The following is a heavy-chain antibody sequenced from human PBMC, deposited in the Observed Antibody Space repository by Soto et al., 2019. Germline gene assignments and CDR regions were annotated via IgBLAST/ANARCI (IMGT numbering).Heavy chain of an antibody. V-gene: IGHV4-38-2*01. D-gene: IGHD3-22*01. CDR1: GYSISSGYY. Sequence: SETLSLTCAVSGYSISSGYYWGWIRQRPGKGLEWIGSIYHSGSSYYNPSLKSRVTISVDTSNNQFSLKLSSVTAADTAVYYCARVNYYDSSGYYYRGWFDPWGQGTLVTVSS. J-gene: IGHJ5*02. CDR2: IYHSGSS. CDR3: ARVNYYDSSGYYYRGWFDP.